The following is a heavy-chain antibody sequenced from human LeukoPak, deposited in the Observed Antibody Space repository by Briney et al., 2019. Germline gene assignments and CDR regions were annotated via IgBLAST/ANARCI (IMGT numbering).Heavy chain of an antibody. CDR2: INADGDKT. Sequence: ASVKVSCKASGYTFTSFHMHWVRQAPGQGLEWMGVINADGDKTTYAEKFRGRLTLTTDTSTTSVFMELSSLGSEDAAVYFCARTSRRSWYYYYGMDVWGPGTTVIVSS. J-gene: IGHJ6*02. CDR1: GYTFTSFH. CDR3: ARTSRRSWYYYYGMDV. D-gene: IGHD6-19*01. V-gene: IGHV1-46*01.